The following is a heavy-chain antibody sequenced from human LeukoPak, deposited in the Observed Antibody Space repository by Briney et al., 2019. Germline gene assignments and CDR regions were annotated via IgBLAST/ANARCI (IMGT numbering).Heavy chain of an antibody. CDR2: IYYSGST. V-gene: IGHV4-30-4*01. CDR1: GGSISSGDYY. Sequence: SETLSLTCTVSGGSISSGDYYWSWIRQPPGKGLQWIGYIYYSGSTYYNPSLKSRVTISVDTSKNQFPLKLSSVTAADPAVYYCARGGVWLREVDYWGQGTLVTVSS. D-gene: IGHD5-18*01. CDR3: ARGGVWLREVDY. J-gene: IGHJ4*02.